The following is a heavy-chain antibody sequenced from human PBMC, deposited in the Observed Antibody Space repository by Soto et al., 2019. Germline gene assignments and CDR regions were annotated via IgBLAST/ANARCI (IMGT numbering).Heavy chain of an antibody. J-gene: IGHJ5*02. CDR2: IYYSGST. V-gene: IGHV4-31*03. Sequence: PSETLSLTCTVSGGSISSGGYYWSWIRQHPGKDLEWIGYIYYSGSTYYNPSLKSRVTISVDTSKNQFSLKLSSVTAADTAVYYCARDGLSNWFDPWGQGTLVTVSS. CDR3: ARDGLSNWFDP. CDR1: GGSISSGGYY.